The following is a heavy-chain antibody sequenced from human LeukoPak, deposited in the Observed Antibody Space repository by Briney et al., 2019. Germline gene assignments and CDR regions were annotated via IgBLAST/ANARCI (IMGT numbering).Heavy chain of an antibody. CDR2: IYYSGST. CDR3: ARDGGPFGGIIDY. J-gene: IGHJ4*02. CDR1: GGSISSYY. D-gene: IGHD3-16*01. Sequence: SETLSLTCTVSGGSISSYYWSWIRQPPGKGLEWIGYIYYSGSTNYNPSLKSRVTISVDTSKNQFSLKLSSVTAADTAVYYCARDGGPFGGIIDYWGQGTLVTVSS. V-gene: IGHV4-59*01.